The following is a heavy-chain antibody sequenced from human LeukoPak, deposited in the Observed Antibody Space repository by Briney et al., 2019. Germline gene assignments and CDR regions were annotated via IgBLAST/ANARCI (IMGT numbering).Heavy chain of an antibody. CDR2: INPSGGST. CDR1: GYTFTSYY. CDR3: ARVLAAGTPLFDY. Sequence: ASVKVSCKASGYTFTSYYIHWVRQVPGQGLEWMGIINPSGGSTSYAQKFQGRVTMTRDTSTSTVYMELSSLRSEDTAVYYCARVLAAGTPLFDYWGQGTLVTVSS. J-gene: IGHJ4*02. V-gene: IGHV1-46*01. D-gene: IGHD6-13*01.